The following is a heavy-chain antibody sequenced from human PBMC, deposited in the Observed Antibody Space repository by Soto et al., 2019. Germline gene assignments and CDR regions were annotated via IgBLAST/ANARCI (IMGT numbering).Heavy chain of an antibody. CDR2: ISYDGSNK. J-gene: IGHJ4*01. V-gene: IGHV3-30*18. D-gene: IGHD2-21*02. CDR3: DKAGVDDSPATNPVFDY. Sequence: RQAPGKGLEWVAVISYDGSNKYYADSVKGRFTISKDNSNNTLYLQMIELRAEDTAYYSCDKAGVDDSPATNPVFDYCGYVILV.